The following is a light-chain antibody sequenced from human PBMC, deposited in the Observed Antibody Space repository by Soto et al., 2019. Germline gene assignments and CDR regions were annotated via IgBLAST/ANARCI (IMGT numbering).Light chain of an antibody. CDR2: DVT. CDR3: SSYAGSSVPVA. CDR1: SSDVGGYNF. Sequence: QSVLTQPPSASGSPGQSVTISCTGASSDVGGYNFVSWYQQHPGKAPKLMIYDVTKRPSGVPDRFSGSKSGNTASLTVSGLQADDEVDYYCSSYAGSSVPVAFGGGTKLTVL. V-gene: IGLV2-8*01. J-gene: IGLJ2*01.